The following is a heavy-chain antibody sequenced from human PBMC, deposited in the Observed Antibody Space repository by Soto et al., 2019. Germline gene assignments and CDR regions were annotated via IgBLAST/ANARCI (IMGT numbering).Heavy chain of an antibody. CDR1: GYSFTSYW. CDR3: ASLYYDSSGYSDAFDI. Sequence: GESLKISCKGSGYSFTSYWIGWVRQMPGKGLEWMGIIYPGDSDTRYSPSFQGQVTISADKSISTAYLQWSSLKASDTAMYYCASLYYDSSGYSDAFDIWGQGTMFTVS. V-gene: IGHV5-51*01. D-gene: IGHD3-22*01. CDR2: IYPGDSDT. J-gene: IGHJ3*02.